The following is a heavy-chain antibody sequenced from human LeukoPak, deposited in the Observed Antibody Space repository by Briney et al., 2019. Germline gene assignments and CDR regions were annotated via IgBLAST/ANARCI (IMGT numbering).Heavy chain of an antibody. CDR1: GYSFTSYW. CDR3: ARQSGGIRDYVWSDP. CDR2: IYPGDSDT. J-gene: IGHJ5*02. V-gene: IGHV5-51*01. Sequence: GESLKISCKGSGYSFTSYWIGWVRQMPGKGLERMGIIYPGDSDTRCSPSFQGQVTISADKSISTAYLQWSSLKASDTAMYYCARQSGGIRDYVWSDPWGQGTLVTVSS. D-gene: IGHD3-16*01.